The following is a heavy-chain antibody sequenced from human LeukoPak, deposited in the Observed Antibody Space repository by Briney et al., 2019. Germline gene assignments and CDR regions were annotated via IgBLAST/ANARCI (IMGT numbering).Heavy chain of an antibody. D-gene: IGHD6-13*01. J-gene: IGHJ6*02. CDR3: ASVAPSSWYPGYYYYGMDV. V-gene: IGHV4-34*01. CDR1: GGSFSGYY. Sequence: PSETLSLTCAVYGGSFSGYYWSWIRQPPGKGLEWIGEINHSGSTNYNPSLKSRVTISVDTSKNQFSLKLSSVTAADTAVYYCASVAPSSWYPGYYYYGMDVWGQGTTVTVSS. CDR2: INHSGST.